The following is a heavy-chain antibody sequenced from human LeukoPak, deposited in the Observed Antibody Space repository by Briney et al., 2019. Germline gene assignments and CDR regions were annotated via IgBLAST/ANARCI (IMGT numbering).Heavy chain of an antibody. J-gene: IGHJ3*02. Sequence: ASVKVSCKTSGYTFTTYPMNWVRQAPGQGLEWMGWINTNTGNPTYAQGFTGRFVFSLDTSVSTANLQITSLKAEDTAVYYCARDPPRSHGAFDIWGQGTMVTVSS. D-gene: IGHD1-26*01. CDR2: INTNTGNP. CDR1: GYTFTTYP. CDR3: ARDPPRSHGAFDI. V-gene: IGHV7-4-1*02.